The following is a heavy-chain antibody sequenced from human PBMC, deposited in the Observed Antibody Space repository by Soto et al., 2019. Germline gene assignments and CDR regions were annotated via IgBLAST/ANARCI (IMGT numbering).Heavy chain of an antibody. CDR3: ARERSGYFDL. J-gene: IGHJ4*02. CDR2: MNPNSGNT. Sequence: QVQLVQSGAEVKKPGASVKVSCKASGYTFTSYDINWVRQATGQGLEWMGWMNPNSGNTVYAQKFQGRVTMARNTSISTAYMALSSLRSEVTAGYYCARERSGYFDLGCQGTLVTVSS. D-gene: IGHD1-1*01. V-gene: IGHV1-8*01. CDR1: GYTFTSYD.